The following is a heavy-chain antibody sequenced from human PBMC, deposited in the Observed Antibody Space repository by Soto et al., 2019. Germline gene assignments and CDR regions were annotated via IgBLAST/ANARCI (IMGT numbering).Heavy chain of an antibody. D-gene: IGHD5-18*01. J-gene: IGHJ6*02. CDR2: IWYDGSNK. CDR1: GFTFSSYG. Sequence: QVQLVESGGGVVQPGRSLRLSCAASGFTFSSYGMHWVRQAPGKGLERVAVIWYDGSNKYYADSVKGRFTISRDNYKNTQYMQMNSMRAEETAVYYCARDHWETARNPTYYGMNVWGQGTTVTVSS. V-gene: IGHV3-33*01. CDR3: ARDHWETARNPTYYGMNV.